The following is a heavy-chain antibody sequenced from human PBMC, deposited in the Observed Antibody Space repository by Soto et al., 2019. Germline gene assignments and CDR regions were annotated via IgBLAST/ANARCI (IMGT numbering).Heavy chain of an antibody. Sequence: SETLSLTCTVSGGSVTSGDYYWIWIRQPPGKGLEWIGYIYYSGNTNYNPSLKSRVIISVATSKNLFSLKLTSVTAADTAVYYCARIPVDTSMMYWLGPCGQGTLVTVS. V-gene: IGHV4-61*08. CDR2: IYYSGNT. CDR1: GGSVTSGDYY. J-gene: IGHJ5*02. D-gene: IGHD5-18*01. CDR3: ARIPVDTSMMYWLGP.